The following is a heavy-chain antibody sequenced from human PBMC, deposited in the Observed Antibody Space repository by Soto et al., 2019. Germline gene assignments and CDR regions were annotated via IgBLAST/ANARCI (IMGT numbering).Heavy chain of an antibody. V-gene: IGHV4-61*01. Sequence: QVQLQESGPGLVKPSETLSLTCSVSGDSVNGGTYYWSWIRQPPGMGLEWIGYIWYTGSTHYRPALRSRVTMSLDTSKNQCSLRLTSVTAADTAVYYCLGGRYYYGMDVWGQGTTVTVSS. J-gene: IGHJ6*02. CDR1: GDSVNGGTYY. D-gene: IGHD3-9*01. CDR3: LGGRYYYGMDV. CDR2: IWYTGST.